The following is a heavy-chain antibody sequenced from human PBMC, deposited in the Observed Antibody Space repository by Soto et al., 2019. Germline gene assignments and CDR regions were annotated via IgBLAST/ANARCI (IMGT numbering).Heavy chain of an antibody. J-gene: IGHJ6*02. CDR3: ARDQQFSYGLDV. V-gene: IGHV4-31*03. CDR2: IYYSGST. CDR1: GGSISSGGYY. Sequence: SETLSLTCTVSGGSISSGGYYWSWIRQHPGKGLEWIGYIYYSGSTYYNPSLKSRVTISVDTSKNQFSLKLSSVTAADTAVYYCARDQQFSYGLDVWGQGTTVTVSS.